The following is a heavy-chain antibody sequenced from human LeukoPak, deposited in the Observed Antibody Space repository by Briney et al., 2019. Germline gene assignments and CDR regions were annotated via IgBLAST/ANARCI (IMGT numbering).Heavy chain of an antibody. V-gene: IGHV1-69*06. Sequence: SVKVSCKASGGTLSSYAISWVRQAPGQGLEWMGGIIPIFGTANYAQKFQGRVTITADKSTSTAYMELSSLRSEDTAVYYCARGSPYYDILTGYYPPAPLDYWGQGTLVTVSS. CDR1: GGTLSSYA. J-gene: IGHJ4*02. CDR2: IIPIFGTA. D-gene: IGHD3-9*01. CDR3: ARGSPYYDILTGYYPPAPLDY.